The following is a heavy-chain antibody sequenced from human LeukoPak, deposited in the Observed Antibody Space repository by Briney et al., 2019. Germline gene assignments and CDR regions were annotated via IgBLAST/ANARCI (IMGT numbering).Heavy chain of an antibody. D-gene: IGHD4-17*01. CDR2: IWYDGSNK. J-gene: IGHJ3*02. CDR3: AKDLEARYGDYPAAFDI. CDR1: GFTFSSYG. V-gene: IGHV3-33*06. Sequence: GGSLRLSCAASGFTFSSYGMHWVRQAPGKGLEWVAVIWYDGSNKYYADSVKGRFTISRDNSKNTLYLQMNSLRAEDTAVYYCAKDLEARYGDYPAAFDIWGQGTMVTVSS.